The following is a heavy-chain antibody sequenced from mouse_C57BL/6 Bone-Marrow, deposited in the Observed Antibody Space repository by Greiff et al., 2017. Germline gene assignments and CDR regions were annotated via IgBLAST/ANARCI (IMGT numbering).Heavy chain of an antibody. J-gene: IGHJ1*03. CDR1: GFTFSSYA. Sequence: EVQLVEPGGGLVKPGGSLKLSCAASGFTFSSYAMPWVRQTPEQRLEWVATISDGGSYTYYPDNVKGRFTISRDNAKNNLYLQLSHLTSEDTAMYYCASVPHFDVWGTGTTVTVSA. V-gene: IGHV5-4*01. CDR2: ISDGGSYT. CDR3: ASVPHFDV.